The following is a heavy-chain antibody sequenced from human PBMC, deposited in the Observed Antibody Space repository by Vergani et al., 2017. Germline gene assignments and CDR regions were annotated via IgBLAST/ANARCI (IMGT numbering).Heavy chain of an antibody. J-gene: IGHJ4*02. CDR3: ASNRAAAGNSPFDY. CDR2: IRFDGSNT. Sequence: QVQLVESGGGVVQPGGSLRLSCAASGFTFNNYGMNWVRQAPGKGLEWVAFIRFDGSNTYYADSLKGRFTISRDNSQNSLYLQMNSLRAEDTAVYYCASNRAAAGNSPFDYWGQGTLVTVSS. CDR1: GFTFNNYG. D-gene: IGHD6-13*01. V-gene: IGHV3-30*02.